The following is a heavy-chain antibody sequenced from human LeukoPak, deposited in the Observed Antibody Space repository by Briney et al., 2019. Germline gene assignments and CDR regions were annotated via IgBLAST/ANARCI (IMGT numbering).Heavy chain of an antibody. CDR3: VRYCAGHCYQGMDV. CDR1: GFTFSSYW. CDR2: ITSDGSDT. V-gene: IGHV3-74*01. J-gene: IGHJ6*02. Sequence: PGGSLRLSCAASGFTFSSYWMHWVRQVPGKGLVWVSRITSDGSDTIYADSVKGRFTISRDNAKNSLYLLMNSLGAEDTAVYYCVRYCAGHCYQGMDVWGHGATVTVSS. D-gene: IGHD2-21*02.